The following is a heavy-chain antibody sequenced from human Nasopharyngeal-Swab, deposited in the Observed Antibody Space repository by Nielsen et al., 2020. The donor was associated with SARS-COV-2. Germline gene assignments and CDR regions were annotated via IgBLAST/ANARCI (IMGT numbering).Heavy chain of an antibody. CDR2: ISSSSTTI. Sequence: GESLKISCAASGFTFRTYSMNWVRQAPGTGLEWISYISSSSTTIFYADSVKGRFTISRDNAKNSLYLQMNSLRAEDTALYYCVKDNLLRAFDLWGQGTMVTVSS. CDR1: GFTFRTYS. J-gene: IGHJ3*01. D-gene: IGHD2-15*01. V-gene: IGHV3-48*04. CDR3: VKDNLLRAFDL.